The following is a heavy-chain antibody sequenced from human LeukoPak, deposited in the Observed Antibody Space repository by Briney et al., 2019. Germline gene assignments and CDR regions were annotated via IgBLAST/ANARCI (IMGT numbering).Heavy chain of an antibody. CDR3: ARGHSNSPYLY. CDR2: INPSGGST. CDR1: GYTFTSYY. D-gene: IGHD6-6*01. V-gene: IGHV1-46*01. J-gene: IGHJ4*02. Sequence: GASVKVSCKASGYTFTSYYMHWVRQAPGQGLEWMGIINPSGGSTSYAQKFQDRVTMTRDTPTSTVYMEPSSLRSEDTAVYYCARGHSNSPYLYWGQGTLVTVSS.